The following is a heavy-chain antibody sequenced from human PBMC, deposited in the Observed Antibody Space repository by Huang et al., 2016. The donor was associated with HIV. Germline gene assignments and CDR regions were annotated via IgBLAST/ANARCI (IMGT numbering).Heavy chain of an antibody. CDR2: DNHRGSA. CDR1: GGSFSDYF. Sequence: QVRLEQWGPNMLKPSDTLSLKCAVYGGSFSDYFWTWIRQSTVKGLEWIGEDNHRGSATHNPSLRSRVSISVDSAKNQFYLDLTSVTAADTAVYFCARPKMTATPSDSSWSYFDFWGRGTPVTVSS. J-gene: IGHJ4*02. D-gene: IGHD3-10*01. V-gene: IGHV4-34*01. CDR3: ARPKMTATPSDSSWSYFDF.